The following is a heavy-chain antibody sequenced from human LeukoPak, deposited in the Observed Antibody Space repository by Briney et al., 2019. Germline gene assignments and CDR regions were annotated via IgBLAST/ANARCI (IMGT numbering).Heavy chain of an antibody. V-gene: IGHV3-30*18. D-gene: IGHD3-10*01. CDR1: GFTFSSYG. CDR2: ISYDGSNK. Sequence: GGSLRLSCAASGFTFSSYGMHWVRQAPGKGLEGLAVISYDGSNKYYADSVNGRFTISRDNSKNTLYLQMNSRRAEDTAVYYCAKSRGYYGSGSYPNYYYYGMDVWGQGTTVTISS. CDR3: AKSRGYYGSGSYPNYYYYGMDV. J-gene: IGHJ6*02.